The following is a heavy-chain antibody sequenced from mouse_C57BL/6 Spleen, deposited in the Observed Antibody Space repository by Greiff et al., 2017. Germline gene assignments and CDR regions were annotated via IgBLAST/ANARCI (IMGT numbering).Heavy chain of an antibody. CDR1: GFNIKDYY. Sequence: VHVKQSGAELVRPGASVKLSCTASGFNIKDYYMHWVKQRPEQGLEWIGRIDPEDGDTEYAPKFQGKATMTADTSSNTAYLQLSSLTSEDTAVYYCTTFTTVVERYFDYWGQGTTLTVSS. V-gene: IGHV14-1*01. CDR2: IDPEDGDT. CDR3: TTFTTVVERYFDY. J-gene: IGHJ2*01. D-gene: IGHD1-1*01.